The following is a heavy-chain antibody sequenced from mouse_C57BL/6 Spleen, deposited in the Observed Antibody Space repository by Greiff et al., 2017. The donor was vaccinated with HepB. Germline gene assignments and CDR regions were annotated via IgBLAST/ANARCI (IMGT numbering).Heavy chain of an antibody. CDR2: IRNKANGYTT. CDR1: GFTFTDYY. Sequence: EVKLVESGGGLVQPGGSLSLSCAASGFTFTDYYMSWVRQPPGKALEWLGFIRNKANGYTTEYSASVKGRFTISRDNSQSILYLQMNALRAEDSATYYCARFADYDYDDVLYWYFDVWGTGTTVTVSS. J-gene: IGHJ1*03. CDR3: ARFADYDYDDVLYWYFDV. V-gene: IGHV7-3*01. D-gene: IGHD2-4*01.